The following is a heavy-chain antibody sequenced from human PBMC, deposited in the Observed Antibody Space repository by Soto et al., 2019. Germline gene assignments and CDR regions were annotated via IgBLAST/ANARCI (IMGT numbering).Heavy chain of an antibody. CDR3: ARPHGGSSGWDNWFDP. D-gene: IGHD6-25*01. J-gene: IGHJ5*02. CDR2: IHYSGST. CDR1: GGSVSSGSYY. V-gene: IGHV4-61*01. Sequence: TQSSTYTLPGGSVSSGSYYSNQNRQPPGKGLEWIGYIHYSGSTNYNPSLKSRVTISVDTSKNQFSLKLSSVTAADTAVYYCARPHGGSSGWDNWFDPWGQGTLVTVSS.